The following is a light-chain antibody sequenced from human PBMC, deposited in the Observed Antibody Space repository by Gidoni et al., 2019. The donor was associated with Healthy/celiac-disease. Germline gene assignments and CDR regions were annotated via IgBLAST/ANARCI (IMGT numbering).Light chain of an antibody. J-gene: IGLJ1*01. CDR3: SSYTSRSTLV. V-gene: IGLV2-14*01. CDR1: SSDVGGYNY. Sequence: QSSLPHPTSLSVSPGQSITISCTGTSSDVGGYNYVSWYQQHPGKDPKLMIYDFSNRPSGVSNSLSGSKSGNKASLTISGLKAEDEGDYYCSSYTSRSTLVFGTGTKVTVL. CDR2: DFS.